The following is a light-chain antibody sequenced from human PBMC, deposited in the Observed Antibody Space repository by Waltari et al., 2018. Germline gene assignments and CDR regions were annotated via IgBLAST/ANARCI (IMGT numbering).Light chain of an antibody. CDR2: KDD. CDR3: QSADKNGIYS. J-gene: IGLJ2*01. V-gene: IGLV3-25*02. CDR1: ALASKY. Sequence: SSELTQPPSVAVSPGQTATITCSGDALASKYAYWYQQKPGQAPAVVMYKDDERPSGMPDRFSGSGAGTLVTLPINGVQAEDEADYFCQSADKNGIYSFGGGTKLTVL.